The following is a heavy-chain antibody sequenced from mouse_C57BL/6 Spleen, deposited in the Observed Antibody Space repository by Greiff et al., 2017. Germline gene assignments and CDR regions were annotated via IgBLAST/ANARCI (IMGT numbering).Heavy chain of an antibody. CDR1: GYTFTSYW. D-gene: IGHD2-3*01. CDR2: IHPNSGST. CDR3: ARDDGYYGWFAY. J-gene: IGHJ3*01. V-gene: IGHV1-64*01. Sequence: QVQLQQPGAELVKPGASVKLSCKASGYTFTSYWMHWVKQRPGQGLEWIGMIHPNSGSTNYNEKFKSKATLTVDKSSSTAYMQLSSLTSEDSAVYYCARDDGYYGWFAYWGQGTLVTVSA.